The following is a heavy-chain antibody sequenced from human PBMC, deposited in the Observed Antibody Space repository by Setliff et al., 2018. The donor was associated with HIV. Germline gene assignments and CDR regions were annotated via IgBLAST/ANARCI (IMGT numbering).Heavy chain of an antibody. CDR3: ARLSDDRYYYDSSGYRGFDI. D-gene: IGHD3-22*01. CDR2: IYHSGSA. Sequence: SETLSLTCAVSGGSIRSSNWWTWVRQPPGKGLEWVGEIYHSGSANYNPSLKSRVTISVDKSKNQFSLKLTAVTAADTAVYYCARLSDDRYYYDSSGYRGFDIWGQGTMVTVSS. V-gene: IGHV4-4*02. J-gene: IGHJ3*02. CDR1: GGSIRSSNW.